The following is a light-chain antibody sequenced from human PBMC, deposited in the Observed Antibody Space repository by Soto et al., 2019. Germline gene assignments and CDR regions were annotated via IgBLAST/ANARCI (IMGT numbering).Light chain of an antibody. V-gene: IGLV2-11*01. CDR3: CSYVGSYTSYV. J-gene: IGLJ1*01. Sequence: QSALTQPRSVSGSPGQSVTISCTGTSSDVGTYNFVSWYQQHPGKAPKFMIYDVTKRPSGAPDRFSGSKSGNTASLTISGLQAEDEADYYCCSYVGSYTSYVFGTGTKVTVL. CDR2: DVT. CDR1: SSDVGTYNF.